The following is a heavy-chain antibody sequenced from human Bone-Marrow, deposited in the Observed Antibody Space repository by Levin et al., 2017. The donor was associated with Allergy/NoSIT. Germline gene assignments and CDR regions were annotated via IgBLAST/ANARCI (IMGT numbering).Heavy chain of an antibody. V-gene: IGHV4-59*01. CDR2: IYYSGST. J-gene: IGHJ5*02. Sequence: SETLSLTCTVSGGSISSYYWSWIRQPPGKGLEWIGYIYYSGSTNYNPSLKSRVTISVDTSKNQFSLKLSSVTAADTAVYYCARGDRVPAAISWFDPWGQGTLVTVSS. CDR3: ARGDRVPAAISWFDP. CDR1: GGSISSYY. D-gene: IGHD2-2*01.